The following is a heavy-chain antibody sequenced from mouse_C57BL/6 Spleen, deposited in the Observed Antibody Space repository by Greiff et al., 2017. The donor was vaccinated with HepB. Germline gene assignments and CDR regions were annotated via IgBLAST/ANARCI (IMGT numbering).Heavy chain of an antibody. CDR2: IWSGGST. J-gene: IGHJ4*01. D-gene: IGHD2-2*01. V-gene: IGHV2-2*01. CDR1: GFSLTSYG. Sequence: VQLVESGPGLVQPSQRLSITCTVSGFSLTSYGVHWVRQSPGKGLEWLGVIWSGGSTDYNAAFISRLSISKDNSKSQVFFKMNSLQADDTAIYYCARNKGYLNYYAMDYWGQGTSVTVSS. CDR3: ARNKGYLNYYAMDY.